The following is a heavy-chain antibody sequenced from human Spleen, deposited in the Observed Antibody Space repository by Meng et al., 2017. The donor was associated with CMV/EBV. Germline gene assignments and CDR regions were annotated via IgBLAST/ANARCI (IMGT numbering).Heavy chain of an antibody. CDR2: IDYSGTT. D-gene: IGHD3-16*01. J-gene: IGHJ4*02. V-gene: IGHV4-39*02. Sequence: CKVSGDSVNNNNYDWGWIRQPPGKGLEWIGTIDYSGTTDYNPSLTGRVTISRDTSKNHFSLKLTSLTAADTAVYYCARLHNYDIKIDDWGQETLVTVSS. CDR1: GDSVNNNNYD. CDR3: ARLHNYDIKIDD.